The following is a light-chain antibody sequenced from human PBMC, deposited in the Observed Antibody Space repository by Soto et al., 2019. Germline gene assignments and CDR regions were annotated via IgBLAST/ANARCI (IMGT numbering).Light chain of an antibody. V-gene: IGKV1-39*01. Sequence: DIQMTQSPSSLSASVGDRVTITCRASQSISSYLNWYQQKPGKAPKLLIYAASSLQSGVPSRFSDSGSRTDFTLTISSLQPEDFATYYCQQRYSTPRTFGGGTKVQIK. CDR3: QQRYSTPRT. CDR1: QSISSY. J-gene: IGKJ4*01. CDR2: AAS.